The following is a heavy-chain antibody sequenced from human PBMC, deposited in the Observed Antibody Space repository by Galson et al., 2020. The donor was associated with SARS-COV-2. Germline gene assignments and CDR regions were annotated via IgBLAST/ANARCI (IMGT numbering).Heavy chain of an antibody. J-gene: IGHJ5*02. CDR1: GVSLSSGSYS. D-gene: IGHD5-18*01. V-gene: IGHV4-39*07. CDR2: ISSSGVP. CDR3: ARVVVTGIQVPRGWFDL. Sequence: LETLSLTRTASGVSLSSGSYSWDWIRQTPGKELEWIGGISSSGVPHYNPSLDSRATILIDRSKNRISLTLTSVTAADTAVYFCARVVVTGIQVPRGWFDLGGQGTPFTVSS.